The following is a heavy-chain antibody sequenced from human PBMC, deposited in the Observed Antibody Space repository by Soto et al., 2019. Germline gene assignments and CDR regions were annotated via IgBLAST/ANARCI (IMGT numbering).Heavy chain of an antibody. D-gene: IGHD3-9*01. V-gene: IGHV1-24*01. CDR2: FDPEDGET. CDR1: GGTFSSYA. Sequence: ASVKVSCKASGGTFSSYAISWVRQAPGKGLEWMGGFDPEDGETIYAQKFQGRVTMTEDTSTDTAYMELSSLRSEDTAVYYCATKGSLRYFDWFPPVFDYWGQGTLVTVSA. J-gene: IGHJ4*02. CDR3: ATKGSLRYFDWFPPVFDY.